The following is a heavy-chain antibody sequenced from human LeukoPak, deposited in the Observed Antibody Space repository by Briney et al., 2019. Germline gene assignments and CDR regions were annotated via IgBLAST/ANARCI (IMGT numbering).Heavy chain of an antibody. J-gene: IGHJ4*02. Sequence: SETLSLTCTVSGGSISSYYWSWVRQPPGKGLEWIGYIYYSGSTNYNPSLKSRVTISVDTSKNQFSLKLSSVTTEDTAVYYCAKATYSSSWYPGDYWGQGTLVTVSS. CDR3: AKATYSSSWYPGDY. CDR1: GGSISSYY. D-gene: IGHD6-13*01. CDR2: IYYSGST. V-gene: IGHV4-59*01.